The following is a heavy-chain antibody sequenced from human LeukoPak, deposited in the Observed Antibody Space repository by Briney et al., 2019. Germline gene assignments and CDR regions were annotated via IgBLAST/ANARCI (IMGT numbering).Heavy chain of an antibody. CDR3: ARQYYAAQYGMDV. CDR1: GYIFSTSQ. CDR2: INPSAGST. Sequence: GASVKVSCKASGYIFSTSQMHWVRQAPGQGLEWMGKINPSAGSTTYAQKFQGRVSMTRDTSTSTVYMELSSLRFEDTAVYYCARQYYAAQYGMDVWGQGTTVTVSS. V-gene: IGHV1-46*01. D-gene: IGHD3-3*01. J-gene: IGHJ6*02.